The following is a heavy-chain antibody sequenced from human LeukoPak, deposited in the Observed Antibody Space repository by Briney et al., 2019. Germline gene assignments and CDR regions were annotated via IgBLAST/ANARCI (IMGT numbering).Heavy chain of an antibody. CDR1: GFTFSSYA. V-gene: IGHV3-30-3*01. CDR2: ISYDGSNK. CDR3: ARSTGPLSGWYSYYGMDV. Sequence: GGSLRLSCAASGFTFSSYAMHWVRQAPGKGLEWVAVISYDGSNKYYADSVKGRFTISRDNSKNALYLQMNSLRAEDTAVYYCARSTGPLSGWYSYYGMDVWGQGTTVTVSS. D-gene: IGHD6-19*01. J-gene: IGHJ6*02.